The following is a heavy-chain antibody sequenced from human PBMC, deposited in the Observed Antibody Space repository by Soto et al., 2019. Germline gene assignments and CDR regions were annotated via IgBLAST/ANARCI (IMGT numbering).Heavy chain of an antibody. CDR2: ISSSGTTI. V-gene: IGHV3-48*03. CDR1: GFTFSSYE. J-gene: IGHJ4*02. D-gene: IGHD6-6*01. CDR3: ARAMRLAARRPGY. Sequence: GGSLRLSCAASGFTFSSYEMNWLRQAPGKGLEWVSYISSSGTTIYYADSVKGRFTISRDNATNSLYLQMSSLRAEDTAVYYRARAMRLAARRPGYWGQGTLVTVSS.